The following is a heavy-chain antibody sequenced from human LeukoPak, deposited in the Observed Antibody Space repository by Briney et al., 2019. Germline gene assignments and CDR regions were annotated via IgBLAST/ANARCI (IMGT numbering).Heavy chain of an antibody. CDR1: GFTFSSYS. D-gene: IGHD6-13*01. CDR3: ARDLSLIGSSWYGAFNI. J-gene: IGHJ3*02. V-gene: IGHV3-33*08. Sequence: PGGSLRLSCAASGFTFSSYSMHWVRQAPGKGLEWVAVIWYDGSNKYYADSVKGRFTISRDNSKNTLYLQMNSLRAEDTAVYYCARDLSLIGSSWYGAFNIWGQGTMVTVSS. CDR2: IWYDGSNK.